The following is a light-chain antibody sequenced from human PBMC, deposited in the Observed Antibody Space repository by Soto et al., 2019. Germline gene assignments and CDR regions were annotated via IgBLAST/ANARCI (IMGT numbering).Light chain of an antibody. J-gene: IGKJ3*01. CDR3: QQRSNWPFT. V-gene: IGKV3-11*01. CDR1: QSVSNY. CDR2: DAS. Sequence: EIVLTQSPATLSMSPGERATLSCRASQSVSNYLAWYQQKPGQAPRLLIYDASNRATGIPARFSGSGSGTDFTLIISSLEPEDFAVYYCQQRSNWPFTFVPGTKVDIK.